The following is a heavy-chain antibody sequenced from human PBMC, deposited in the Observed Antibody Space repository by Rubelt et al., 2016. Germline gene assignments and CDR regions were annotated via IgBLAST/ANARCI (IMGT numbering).Heavy chain of an antibody. CDR3: ARGSNCDH. J-gene: IGHJ4*02. Sequence: RSLRLSCAASGFTFSDYAMHWVRQAPGKGLEWVAVISFDGSNEYYADSVKGRFTISRDSSKNTLYLQMNSLKIEDTAVYYCARGSNCDHWGQGSLVTVSS. CDR1: GFTFSDYA. CDR2: ISFDGSNE. V-gene: IGHV3-30*04.